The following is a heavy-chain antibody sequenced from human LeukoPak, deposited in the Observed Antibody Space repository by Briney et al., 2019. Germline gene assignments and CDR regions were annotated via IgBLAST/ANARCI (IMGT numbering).Heavy chain of an antibody. Sequence: ASVKVSCKASGYTFTDYYMHWVRQAPGQGLEWMGWINPSSGDTKYAQKFQGRVTMSRDTSISTAYMELSRLRSDDTAVYYCAKMKQIGCAFYGMDVWGPGTTVTVSS. CDR2: INPSSGDT. J-gene: IGHJ6*02. V-gene: IGHV1-2*02. CDR1: GYTFTDYY. CDR3: AKMKQIGCAFYGMDV.